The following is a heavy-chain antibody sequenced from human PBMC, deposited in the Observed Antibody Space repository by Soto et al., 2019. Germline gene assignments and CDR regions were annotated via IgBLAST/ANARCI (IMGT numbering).Heavy chain of an antibody. CDR2: IIPILGIA. D-gene: IGHD3-3*01. Sequence: SVKVSCKASGGTFSSYTISWVRQAPGQGLEWMGRIIPILGIANYAQKFQGRVAITADKSTSTAYMELSSLRSEDTAVYYCARGGLRIYDFWSGYDYYMDVWG. V-gene: IGHV1-69*02. J-gene: IGHJ6*03. CDR3: ARGGLRIYDFWSGYDYYMDV. CDR1: GGTFSSYT.